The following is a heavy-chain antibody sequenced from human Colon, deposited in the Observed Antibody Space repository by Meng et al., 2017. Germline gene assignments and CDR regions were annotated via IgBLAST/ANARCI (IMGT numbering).Heavy chain of an antibody. D-gene: IGHD4-17*01. Sequence: VQRPESGPGLVKPSPTLSLTCTGSGGSISSGGSYWTWIRQHPGKGLEWIGYIYHSGTTYYNPSLKSRVTISVDTSENQFSLNLRSVTAADTAVYFCARTLRDYGKIDYWGQGTLVTVSS. CDR2: IYHSGTT. J-gene: IGHJ4*02. CDR3: ARTLRDYGKIDY. V-gene: IGHV4-31*03. CDR1: GGSISSGGSY.